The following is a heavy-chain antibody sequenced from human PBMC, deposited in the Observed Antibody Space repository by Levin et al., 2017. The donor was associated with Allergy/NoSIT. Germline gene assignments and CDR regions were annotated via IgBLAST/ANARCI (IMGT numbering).Heavy chain of an antibody. CDR2: ISGSVGST. J-gene: IGHJ4*02. CDR3: AKDSDYYGSGSKIYFDY. V-gene: IGHV3-23*01. Sequence: ASVKVSCAASGFTFNNYAMSWVRQAPGMGLEWVSSISGSVGSTYYADSVKGRFTISRDNSKNTLYLHMSSLRAEDTAVYYCAKDSDYYGSGSKIYFDYWGQGTLVTVSS. D-gene: IGHD3-10*01. CDR1: GFTFNNYA.